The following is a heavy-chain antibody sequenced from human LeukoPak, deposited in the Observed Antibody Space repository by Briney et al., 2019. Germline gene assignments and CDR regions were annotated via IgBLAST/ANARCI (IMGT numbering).Heavy chain of an antibody. Sequence: SETLSLTCTVSGGSITSRSNYWGWIRQPPGKGLEWIGSINYSGSTYYNPSLKSRVTISVDTSKNQFSLKLSSVTAADTAVYYCARESPFLVVGLDYWGQGTLVTVSS. CDR1: GGSITSRSNY. D-gene: IGHD2-21*01. CDR3: ARESPFLVVGLDY. CDR2: INYSGST. V-gene: IGHV4-39*07. J-gene: IGHJ4*02.